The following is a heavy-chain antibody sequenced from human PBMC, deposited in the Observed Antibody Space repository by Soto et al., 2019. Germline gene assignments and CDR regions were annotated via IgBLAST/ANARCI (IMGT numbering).Heavy chain of an antibody. D-gene: IGHD5-12*01. V-gene: IGHV3-30-3*01. CDR3: ARELYSGDAGGMDG. CDR1: GFTFSSYA. CDR2: ISYDGSNK. J-gene: IGHJ6*02. Sequence: LRLSCAASGFTFSSYAMHWVRQAPGKGLEWVAVISYDGSNKYYADSVKGRFTISRDNSKNTLYLQMNSLRAEDTAVYYCARELYSGDAGGMDGWGQGTTVTVSS.